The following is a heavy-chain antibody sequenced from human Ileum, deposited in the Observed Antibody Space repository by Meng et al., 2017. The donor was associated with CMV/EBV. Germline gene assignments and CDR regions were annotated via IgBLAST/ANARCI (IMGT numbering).Heavy chain of an antibody. V-gene: IGHV3-74*01. CDR2: IKSDENYT. CDR1: GFTFSSCW. D-gene: IGHD3-3*01. CDR3: ARGGSGYLSDY. Sequence: SGTASGFTFSSCWMHWVRQAPVEGLVGVSRIKSDENYTTYADPVMSRLTISRNNAKNTLYLQMNSLRVEDTAVYYCARGGSGYLSDYWGQGTLVTVSS. J-gene: IGHJ4*02.